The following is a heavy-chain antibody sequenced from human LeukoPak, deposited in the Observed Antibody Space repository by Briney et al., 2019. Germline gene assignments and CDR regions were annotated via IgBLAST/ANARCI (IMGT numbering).Heavy chain of an antibody. CDR3: TRDSGGARGLDY. V-gene: IGHV3-73*01. Sequence: GGSLRLSCAASGFTFSGSAMHWVRQASGKGLEWVGRIRRKANSYATAYAASVKGRFTISRDDSKNTAYLQMNSLKTEDTAVYYCTRDSGGARGLDYWGQGTLVTVTS. D-gene: IGHD3-16*01. CDR1: GFTFSGSA. CDR2: IRRKANSYAT. J-gene: IGHJ4*02.